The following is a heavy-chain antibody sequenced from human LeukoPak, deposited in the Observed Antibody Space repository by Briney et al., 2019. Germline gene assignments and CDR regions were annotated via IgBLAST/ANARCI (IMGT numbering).Heavy chain of an antibody. CDR1: GDSISIYY. CDR2: IDHTGST. V-gene: IGHV4-59*01. CDR3: ARGRVSSSSWQSVYYYYLYMDV. J-gene: IGHJ6*03. Sequence: SETLSLTCTVSGDSISIYYWNWIRQPPGKGLEWIGYIDHTGSTNYNPSLNSRVTISRDTSTNHFSLKLSSVTAADTAVYFCARGRVSSSSWQSVYYYYLYMDVWGKGSTVTVSS. D-gene: IGHD6-13*01.